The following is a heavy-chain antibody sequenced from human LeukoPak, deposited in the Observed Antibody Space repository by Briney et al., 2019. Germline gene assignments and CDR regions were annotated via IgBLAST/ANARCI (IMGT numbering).Heavy chain of an antibody. Sequence: SETLSLTCAVYGGSFSGYYWSWIRHPPGKGLEWIGEINHSGSTNYNPSLKSRVTISVDTSKNQFSLKLSSVTAADTAVYYCAREGYYDSSGAWGQGTLVTVSS. J-gene: IGHJ4*02. V-gene: IGHV4-34*01. CDR2: INHSGST. D-gene: IGHD3-22*01. CDR3: AREGYYDSSGA. CDR1: GGSFSGYY.